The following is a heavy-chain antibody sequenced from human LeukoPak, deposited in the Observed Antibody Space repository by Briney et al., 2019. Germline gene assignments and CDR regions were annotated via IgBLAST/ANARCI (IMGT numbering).Heavy chain of an antibody. CDR3: ARRGGYYYPFDY. D-gene: IGHD3-10*01. V-gene: IGHV4-38-2*02. J-gene: IGHJ4*02. CDR2: IYHSGST. CDR1: GYSISSGYY. Sequence: SETLSLTCTVSGYSISSGYYWGWIRQPPGKGLEWIGSIYHSGSTYYNPSLKSRITISVDTSQNQFSLKLTSVTAADTAVYYCARRGGYYYPFDYWGQGTLVTVSS.